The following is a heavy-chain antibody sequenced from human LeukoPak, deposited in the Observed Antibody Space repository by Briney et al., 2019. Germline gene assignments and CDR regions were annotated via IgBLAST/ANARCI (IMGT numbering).Heavy chain of an antibody. CDR1: GYTFTNYD. CDR3: ARGIGYCSGGSCYSY. CDR2: MNPNSGNT. Sequence: ASVNVSCKASGYTFTNYDINWVRQATGQGLEWMGWMNPNSGNTGYAQKFQGRVTITRNTSISTAYMELSSLRSEDTAVYYCARGIGYCSGGSCYSYWGQGTLVTVSS. J-gene: IGHJ4*02. D-gene: IGHD2-15*01. V-gene: IGHV1-8*03.